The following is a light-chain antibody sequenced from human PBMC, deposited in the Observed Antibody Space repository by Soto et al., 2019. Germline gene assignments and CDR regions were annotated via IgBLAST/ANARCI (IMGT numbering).Light chain of an antibody. Sequence: EIVLTQSPGTLSLSPGERATLSCRASQSVSSSYLAWYQQKPGQAPRLLIYGASARATGIPDRFSGSGSCTDFTLTISRLEPEDFAVFYCQQYGSSPLYTFGQGTKLDIK. J-gene: IGKJ2*01. CDR2: GAS. CDR3: QQYGSSPLYT. CDR1: QSVSSSY. V-gene: IGKV3-20*01.